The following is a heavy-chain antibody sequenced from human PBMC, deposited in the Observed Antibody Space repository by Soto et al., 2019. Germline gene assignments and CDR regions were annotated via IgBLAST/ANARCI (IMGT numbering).Heavy chain of an antibody. Sequence: GGSLRLSCAASGFTFSSYWMSWVRQAPGKGLEWVANIKQDGSEKYYVDSVEGRFTISRDNAKNSLYLQMSSLRAEDTALYYCAKRVAYSSSSAYFDSWGQGTLVTVSS. V-gene: IGHV3-7*03. CDR2: IKQDGSEK. D-gene: IGHD6-6*01. CDR1: GFTFSSYW. CDR3: AKRVAYSSSSAYFDS. J-gene: IGHJ4*02.